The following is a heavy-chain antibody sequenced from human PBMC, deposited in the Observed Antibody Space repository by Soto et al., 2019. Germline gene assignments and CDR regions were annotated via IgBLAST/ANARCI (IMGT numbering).Heavy chain of an antibody. CDR3: AREVRDTAVADFDY. D-gene: IGHD5-18*01. J-gene: IGHJ4*02. V-gene: IGHV3-48*02. CDR1: GFTFGSYS. Sequence: EVQLVESGGGLVQPGGSLRLSCAASGFTFGSYSMNWGRQAPGKGLEWLSYISSSISTMHYADSVKGRFTISRDNAKNSLYLQINSLRDEVTAVYYCAREVRDTAVADFDYWGQGTLVTVSS. CDR2: ISSSISTM.